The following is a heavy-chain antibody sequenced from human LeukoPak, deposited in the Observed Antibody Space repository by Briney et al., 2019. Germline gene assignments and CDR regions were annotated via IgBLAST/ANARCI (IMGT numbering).Heavy chain of an antibody. V-gene: IGHV4-30-4*08. D-gene: IGHD2-2*01. CDR1: GFSLSTGGVG. J-gene: IGHJ5*02. Sequence: SGPTLVNPPQALTLTCTFSGFSLSTGGVGVGRIRQPPGKGLEWIGYIYYSGSTYYNPSLRSRVTISVDTSKNQFSLKLSSVTAADTAVYYCARDPVVVPAAGFDPWGQGTLVTVSS. CDR2: IYYSGST. CDR3: ARDPVVVPAAGFDP.